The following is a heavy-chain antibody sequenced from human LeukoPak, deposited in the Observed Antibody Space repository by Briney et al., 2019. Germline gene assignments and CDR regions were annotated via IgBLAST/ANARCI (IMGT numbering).Heavy chain of an antibody. CDR3: ARERRSISFDY. CDR1: GYTFTGYY. Sequence: ASVKVSCKASGYTFTGYYMHWVRQAPGQGLECMGWITPNSGGTNYAQKFQGRVTMTRDTSLSTAYMELSRLRSDDTAVYYCARERRSISFDYWGQGTLVTVSS. CDR2: ITPNSGGT. V-gene: IGHV1-2*02. J-gene: IGHJ4*02.